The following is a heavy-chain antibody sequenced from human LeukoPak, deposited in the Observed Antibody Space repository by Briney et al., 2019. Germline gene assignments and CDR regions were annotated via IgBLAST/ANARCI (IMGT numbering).Heavy chain of an antibody. CDR2: IYSGGST. J-gene: IGHJ4*02. V-gene: IGHV3-66*01. D-gene: IGHD3-22*01. Sequence: PGGSLRLSCAASGFTFSSYWMHWVRQAPGKRLVWVSVIYSGGSTYYADSVKGRFTISRDNSKNTLYLQMNSLRAEDTAVYYCARDVGDYYDSSGYYYPLGYWGQGTLVTVSS. CDR1: GFTFSSYW. CDR3: ARDVGDYYDSSGYYYPLGY.